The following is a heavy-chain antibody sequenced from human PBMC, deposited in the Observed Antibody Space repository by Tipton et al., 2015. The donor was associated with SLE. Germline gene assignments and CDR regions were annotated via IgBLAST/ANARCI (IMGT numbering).Heavy chain of an antibody. CDR3: AREESESCSGDSCCHYYYYMDV. Sequence: TLSLTCSVFGGSISSSRYYWGWIRQPPGKGLEWIGSIYYSGSTYYNPSLKSRVTISVDTSKNQFSLKLSSVTAADTAVYYCAREESESCSGDSCCHYYYYMDVWGKGTTVTVSS. CDR1: GGSISSSRYY. D-gene: IGHD2-15*01. V-gene: IGHV4-39*07. J-gene: IGHJ6*03. CDR2: IYYSGST.